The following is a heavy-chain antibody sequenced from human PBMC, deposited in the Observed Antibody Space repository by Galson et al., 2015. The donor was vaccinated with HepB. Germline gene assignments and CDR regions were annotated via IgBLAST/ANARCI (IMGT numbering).Heavy chain of an antibody. V-gene: IGHV3-21*01. CDR1: GFTFSDYT. J-gene: IGHJ6*02. Sequence: SLRLSCAASGFTFSDYTYNWVRQAPGKGLEWVSYINSAGSYIFYADSVKGRFTISRDNATNSLYLQMNSLRAEDTAVYYCARREATTYYYAMDVWGQGTTVTVAS. CDR2: INSAGSYI. D-gene: IGHD5-12*01. CDR3: ARREATTYYYAMDV.